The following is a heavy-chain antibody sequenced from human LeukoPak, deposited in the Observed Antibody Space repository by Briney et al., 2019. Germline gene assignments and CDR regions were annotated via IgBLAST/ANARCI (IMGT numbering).Heavy chain of an antibody. CDR2: IRSKAYGGTT. CDR3: TRGESSGWYFYYHGMDV. Sequence: GGSLRLSCTASGFTFGGYAMSWFRQAPGKGLEWVGFIRSKAYGGTTEYAASVKGRFTISRDDSKSIAYLQMNSLKTEDTAVYYCTRGESSGWYFYYHGMDVWGQGTTVTVSS. J-gene: IGHJ6*02. D-gene: IGHD6-19*01. CDR1: GFTFGGYA. V-gene: IGHV3-49*03.